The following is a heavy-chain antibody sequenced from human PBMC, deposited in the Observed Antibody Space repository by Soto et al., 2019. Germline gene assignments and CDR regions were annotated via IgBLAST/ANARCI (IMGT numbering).Heavy chain of an antibody. CDR3: ATQFHHCGGDCYRGPYFGMDV. CDR2: INPYTGGT. CDR1: GYTFTGYY. D-gene: IGHD2-21*02. V-gene: IGHV1-2*02. Sequence: QVQLVQSGSEVKEPGASVKVSCKASGYTFTGYYVLWVRQAPGQGPECMGWINPYTGGTNYAQKFTGRFTMPRDTSLTTAYMELSELIFDETAVYFCATQFHHCGGDCYRGPYFGMDVWGQGTTVTVSS. J-gene: IGHJ6*02.